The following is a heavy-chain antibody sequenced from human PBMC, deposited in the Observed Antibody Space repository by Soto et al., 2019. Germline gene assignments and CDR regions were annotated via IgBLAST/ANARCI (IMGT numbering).Heavy chain of an antibody. V-gene: IGHV3-33*01. Sequence: VAVIWYDGSNKYYADSVKGRFTISRDNSKNTLYLQMNSLRAEDTAVYYCARDREWRYYGSGSYSIYYFDYWGQGTLVTVSS. CDR2: IWYDGSNK. CDR3: ARDREWRYYGSGSYSIYYFDY. D-gene: IGHD3-10*01. J-gene: IGHJ4*02.